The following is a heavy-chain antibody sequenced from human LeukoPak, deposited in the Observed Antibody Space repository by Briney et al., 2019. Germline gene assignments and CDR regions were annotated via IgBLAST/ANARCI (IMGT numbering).Heavy chain of an antibody. Sequence: SETLSLTCTVSGGSVSSGSYYWSWIRQPPGKGLEWMGYIYYSGSTNYNPSLKSRVTISVDTSKNQFSLKLSSVTAADTAVYYCARVTVAVAGLDGMDVWGQGTTVTVSS. J-gene: IGHJ6*02. V-gene: IGHV4-61*01. D-gene: IGHD6-19*01. CDR3: ARVTVAVAGLDGMDV. CDR1: GGSVSSGSYY. CDR2: IYYSGST.